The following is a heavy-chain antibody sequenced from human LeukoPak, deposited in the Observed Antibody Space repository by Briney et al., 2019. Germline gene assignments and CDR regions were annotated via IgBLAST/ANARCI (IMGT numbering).Heavy chain of an antibody. J-gene: IGHJ3*02. Sequence: GASVKVSCKASGYTFTGYYMHWVRQAPGQGLEWMGRINPNSGGTNYAQKFQGRVTMTRDTSISTAYMELSRLRSDDTAVYYCARVWEYSYGHDAFDIWGQGTMVTVSS. D-gene: IGHD5-18*01. V-gene: IGHV1-2*06. CDR1: GYTFTGYY. CDR2: INPNSGGT. CDR3: ARVWEYSYGHDAFDI.